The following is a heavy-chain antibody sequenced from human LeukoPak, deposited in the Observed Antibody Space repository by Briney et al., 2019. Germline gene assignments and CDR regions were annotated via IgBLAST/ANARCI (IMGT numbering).Heavy chain of an antibody. V-gene: IGHV3-23*01. Sequence: GGSLRLSCAASGFTFDDYTMHWVRQAPGKGLEWVSAISGSGGSTYYADSVKGRFTISRDNSKNTLYLQMNSLRAEDTAVYYCAKDRDVTIFGVVIMDYWGQGTLVTVSS. CDR3: AKDRDVTIFGVVIMDY. CDR1: GFTFDDYT. D-gene: IGHD3-3*01. J-gene: IGHJ4*02. CDR2: ISGSGGST.